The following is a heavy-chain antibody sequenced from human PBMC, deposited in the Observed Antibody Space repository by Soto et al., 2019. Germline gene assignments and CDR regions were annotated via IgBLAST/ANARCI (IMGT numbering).Heavy chain of an antibody. CDR3: AREGNLGRWIQPLDS. CDR1: GASLSSYY. D-gene: IGHD2-2*03. CDR2: IHYNGNT. J-gene: IGHJ4*02. Sequence: SETLSLTCVVSGASLSSYYWSWIRQPPGKGLEWIGNIHYNGNTKYSPSLKSRVTMSVDTSKNHFSLKLISVTTADTAVYFCAREGNLGRWIQPLDSWGQGTLVTVSS. V-gene: IGHV4-59*01.